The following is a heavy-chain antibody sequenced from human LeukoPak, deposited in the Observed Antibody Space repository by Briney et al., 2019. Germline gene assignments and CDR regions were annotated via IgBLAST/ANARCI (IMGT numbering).Heavy chain of an antibody. D-gene: IGHD6-13*01. V-gene: IGHV1-24*01. CDR2: FDPEDGET. CDR3: ATSRYSSSWYPYYGMDV. CDR1: GYTLTELS. J-gene: IGHJ6*02. Sequence: ASVKVSCKVSGYTLTELSMHWLRQAPGKGLEWMGGFDPEDGETIYAQKFQGRVTMTEDTSTDTAYMELSSLRSEDTAVYYCATSRYSSSWYPYYGMDVWGQGTTVTVSS.